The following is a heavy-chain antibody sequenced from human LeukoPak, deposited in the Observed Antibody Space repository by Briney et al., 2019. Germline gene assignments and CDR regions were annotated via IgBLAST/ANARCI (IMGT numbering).Heavy chain of an antibody. CDR3: TRQGGYSYGYPFDF. V-gene: IGHV3-73*01. D-gene: IGHD5-18*01. Sequence: PGGSLRLSCAASGFSFSGSAIHWVRQASGKGLEWVGRIRSKDNNYATAYAASVKGRFTDSRDDSKNTAYLQMNSLKTEDTAVYYCTRQGGYSYGYPFDFWGQGTLVTVSS. J-gene: IGHJ4*02. CDR1: GFSFSGSA. CDR2: IRSKDNNYAT.